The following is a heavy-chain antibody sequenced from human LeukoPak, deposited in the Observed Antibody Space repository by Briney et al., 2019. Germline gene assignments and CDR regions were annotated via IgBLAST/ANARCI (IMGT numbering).Heavy chain of an antibody. CDR2: INPNSGGT. Sequence: GASVKVSCKASGYTFTGYYMHRVRQAPGQGLEWMGRINPNSGGTNYAQKFQGRVTMTRDTSISTAYMGLSRLRSDDTAVYYCARAQWLDDCDDYWGQGTLVTVSS. V-gene: IGHV1-2*06. CDR1: GYTFTGYY. J-gene: IGHJ4*02. D-gene: IGHD6-19*01. CDR3: ARAQWLDDCDDY.